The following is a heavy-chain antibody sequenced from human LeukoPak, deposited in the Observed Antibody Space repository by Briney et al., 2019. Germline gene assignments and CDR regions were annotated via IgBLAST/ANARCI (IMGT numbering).Heavy chain of an antibody. Sequence: GGSLRLSCAASGFTFSSYAMSWVRQAPGKGLKWVSAISGSGGSTYYADSVKGRFAISRDNSKNTLYLQMSSLRAEDTAVYYCAKWEQLWFFDYWGQGTLVTVSS. J-gene: IGHJ4*02. D-gene: IGHD5-18*01. CDR2: ISGSGGST. CDR1: GFTFSSYA. CDR3: AKWEQLWFFDY. V-gene: IGHV3-23*01.